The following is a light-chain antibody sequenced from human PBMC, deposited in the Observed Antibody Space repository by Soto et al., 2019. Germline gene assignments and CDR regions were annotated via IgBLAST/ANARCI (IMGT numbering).Light chain of an antibody. CDR1: QTITTS. CDR2: KAS. V-gene: IGKV1-5*03. Sequence: DIQMTQSPSTLSASVGDRVTITCRASQTITTSLAWYQQKPGKAPKLLIYKASSLESGVPSRFSGSGSGTEFTLTISSRQPDDFAPYYCQQYASHSLRTFGQGTRVEI. J-gene: IGKJ1*01. CDR3: QQYASHSLRT.